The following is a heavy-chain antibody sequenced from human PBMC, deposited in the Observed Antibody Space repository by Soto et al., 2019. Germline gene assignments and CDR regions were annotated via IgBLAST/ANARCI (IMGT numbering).Heavy chain of an antibody. V-gene: IGHV3-23*01. CDR2: ISGSGGST. J-gene: IGHJ4*02. Sequence: GGSLRLSCAASGFTFSSYAMSWVRQAPGKGLEWVSAISGSGGSTYYADSVKSRFTISRDNSKNTLYLQMNSLGAEDTAVYHCGIAARPKVFDYWGQGTLVTVSS. CDR1: GFTFSSYA. D-gene: IGHD6-6*01. CDR3: GIAARPKVFDY.